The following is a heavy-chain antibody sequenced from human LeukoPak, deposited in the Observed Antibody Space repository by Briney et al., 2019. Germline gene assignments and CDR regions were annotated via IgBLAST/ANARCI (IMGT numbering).Heavy chain of an antibody. Sequence: GGSLRLSCSASGFTFSRFAMNWVRQTPGKGLEWVSHVGGNGADTYYADSVKGRFTVSGDNSKNSLYLQMNSLRAGDTAVYYCAKDSVAYNQAFDAFDIWGQGTKVTVSS. J-gene: IGHJ3*02. CDR2: VGGNGADT. CDR3: AKDSVAYNQAFDAFDI. V-gene: IGHV3-23*01. D-gene: IGHD1-1*01. CDR1: GFTFSRFA.